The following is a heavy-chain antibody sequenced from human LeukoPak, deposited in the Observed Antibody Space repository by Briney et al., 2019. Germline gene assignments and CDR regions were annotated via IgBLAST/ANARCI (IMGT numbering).Heavy chain of an antibody. CDR1: GGSFSGYY. D-gene: IGHD3-10*01. J-gene: IGHJ4*02. CDR3: ARLSGSGSYYYNSFDY. V-gene: IGHV4-34*01. CDR2: INHSGST. Sequence: SETLSLTCAVYGGSFSGYYWSWIRQPPGKGLEWIGEINHSGSTNYNPSLKSRVTISVDTSKNQFSLKLSSVTAADTAVYYCARLSGSGSYYYNSFDYWGQGTLVTVSS.